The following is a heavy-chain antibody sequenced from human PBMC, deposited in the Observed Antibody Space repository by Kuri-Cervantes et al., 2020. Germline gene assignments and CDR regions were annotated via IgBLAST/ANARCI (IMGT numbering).Heavy chain of an antibody. V-gene: IGHV3-30*03. J-gene: IGHJ3*02. CDR3: ARPKYGDYNDAFDI. D-gene: IGHD4-17*01. CDR2: ISYDGSNK. CDR1: GFTFSSYW. Sequence: GGSLRLSCAASGFTFSSYWMSWVRQAPGKGLEWVAVISYDGSNKYYADSVKGRFTISRDNAKNSLYLQMNSLRAEDTAVYYCARPKYGDYNDAFDIWGQGTMVTVSS.